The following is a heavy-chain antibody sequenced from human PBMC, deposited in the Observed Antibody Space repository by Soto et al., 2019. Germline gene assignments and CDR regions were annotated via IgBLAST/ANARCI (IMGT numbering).Heavy chain of an antibody. V-gene: IGHV6-1*01. CDR2: TYYRSNWSN. J-gene: IGHJ4*02. D-gene: IGHD7-27*01. CDR1: GDSISSSSVA. Sequence: QVQLQQSGPGLLKPSQTLSLTCAISGDSISSSSVAWNWIRQSPSRGLEWLGRTYYRSNWSNDYAVSVKSRITINPDTSKNQFSLHLNSGTPEDTAVYYLARGVNWGFLDWGQGTLVTVSS. CDR3: ARGVNWGFLD.